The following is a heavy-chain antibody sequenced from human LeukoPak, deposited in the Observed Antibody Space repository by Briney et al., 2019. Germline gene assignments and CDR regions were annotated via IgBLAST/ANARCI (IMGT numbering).Heavy chain of an antibody. Sequence: GGSLRLSCAASGFTFSDAWMSWVRQAPGKGLEWVGRIKSNTGGWADYTAPVKGRFTISRDDSKSTLYLQMNSLKTEDTAVYYCTTGLAGTWGQGTLVTVS. V-gene: IGHV3-15*01. J-gene: IGHJ5*02. CDR2: IKSNTGGWA. CDR3: TTGLAGT. D-gene: IGHD5/OR15-5a*01. CDR1: GFTFSDAW.